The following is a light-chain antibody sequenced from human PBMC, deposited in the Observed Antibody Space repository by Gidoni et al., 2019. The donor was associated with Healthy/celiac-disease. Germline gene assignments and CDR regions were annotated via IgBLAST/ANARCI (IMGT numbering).Light chain of an antibody. CDR1: QGISNY. CDR3: QKYNSAPRT. J-gene: IGKJ1*01. Sequence: DIQMTQSPSSLSASVGDRVTITRRASQGISNYLAWYQQKPGKVPKLLIYAASTLRSGVPSRFSGSGSGTDFTLTISSLQPEDVATYYCQKYNSAPRTFGQGTKVEIK. V-gene: IGKV1-27*01. CDR2: AAS.